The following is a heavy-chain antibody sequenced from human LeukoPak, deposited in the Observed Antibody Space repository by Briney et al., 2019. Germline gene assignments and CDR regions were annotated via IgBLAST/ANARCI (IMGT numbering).Heavy chain of an antibody. D-gene: IGHD3-10*01. CDR2: INHSGST. CDR1: GGSFSGYY. Sequence: SETLSLTCAVYGGSFSGYYWSWIRQPPGKGLEWIGEINHSGSTNYNPSLKSRVTISVDTSKNQFSLKLSSVTAADTAVYYCARGGIHGSGSYSYYYYYMDVWGKGTTVTVSS. CDR3: ARGGIHGSGSYSYYYYYMDV. J-gene: IGHJ6*03. V-gene: IGHV4-34*01.